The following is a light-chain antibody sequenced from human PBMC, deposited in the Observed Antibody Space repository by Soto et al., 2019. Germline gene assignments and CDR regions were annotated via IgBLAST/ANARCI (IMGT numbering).Light chain of an antibody. CDR2: HVS. CDR3: SSYTSTSTYL. V-gene: IGLV2-14*01. Sequence: QSVLTQPASVSGSPGQSITISCTGTSSDVGGYNYVSWYQQYPGKAPKLMIYHVSNRPSGVSNRFSGSKSGNSASLTISGLQAEDDSDYYCSSYTSTSTYLFGTGTKVTVL. CDR1: SSDVGGYNY. J-gene: IGLJ1*01.